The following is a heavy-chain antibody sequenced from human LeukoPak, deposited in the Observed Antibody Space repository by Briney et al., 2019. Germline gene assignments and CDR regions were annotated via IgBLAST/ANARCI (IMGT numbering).Heavy chain of an antibody. CDR1: GGSISSYY. Sequence: SETLSLTCTVSGGSISSYYWSWIRQPPGMGLEWIGCIYYSGSTNYSPSLKSRVTISVDTSKDQFSLRLTSVTAADTAVYYCARSFLGDWYFDFWGRGTLVTVSS. D-gene: IGHD1-26*01. V-gene: IGHV4-59*01. J-gene: IGHJ2*01. CDR3: ARSFLGDWYFDF. CDR2: IYYSGST.